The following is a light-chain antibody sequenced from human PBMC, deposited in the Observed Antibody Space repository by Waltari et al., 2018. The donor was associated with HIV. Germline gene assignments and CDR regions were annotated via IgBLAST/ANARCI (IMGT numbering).Light chain of an antibody. J-gene: IGLJ2*01. CDR2: DVS. CDR3: QVWDSSSDHTRV. V-gene: IGLV3-21*02. CDR1: NIGSKS. Sequence: SYVLTQPPSVSVAPGQTARTTCGGNNIGSKSVHWYQQKPGQAPVLVVYDVSDRPSGIPERFSGSNSGNTATLTISRVEAGDEADYYCQVWDSSSDHTRVFGGGTKLTVL.